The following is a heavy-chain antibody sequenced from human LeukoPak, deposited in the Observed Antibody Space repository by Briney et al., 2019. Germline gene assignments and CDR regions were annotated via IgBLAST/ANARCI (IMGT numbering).Heavy chain of an antibody. CDR2: INHSGGT. D-gene: IGHD6-13*01. V-gene: IGHV4-34*01. CDR3: ARHPPKYSSSWYNWFDP. Sequence: SETLSLTCGVYGGSFSAYYWSWTRQPPEKGLEWIGEINHSGGTNYNPSLKSRVTISVDTSKNQFSLKLSSVTAADTAVYYCARHPPKYSSSWYNWFDPWGQGTLVTVSS. J-gene: IGHJ5*02. CDR1: GGSFSAYY.